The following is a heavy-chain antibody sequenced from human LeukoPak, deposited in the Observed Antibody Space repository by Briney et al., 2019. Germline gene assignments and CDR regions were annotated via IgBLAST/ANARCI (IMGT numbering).Heavy chain of an antibody. V-gene: IGHV3-23*01. J-gene: IGHJ4*02. D-gene: IGHD1-26*01. Sequence: GGSLRLSCAASGFTFSSYAMSWVRQAPGKGLEWVSATSGSGGSPYSADSVKGRFTISRDNSKNTLYLQMNSLRAEDTAVYYCAKLEVGVTRGGDYWGQGTLVTVSS. CDR3: AKLEVGVTRGGDY. CDR2: TSGSGGSP. CDR1: GFTFSSYA.